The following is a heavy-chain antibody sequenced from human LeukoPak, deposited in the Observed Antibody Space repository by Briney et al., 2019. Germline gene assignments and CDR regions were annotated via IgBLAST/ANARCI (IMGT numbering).Heavy chain of an antibody. CDR2: IYHSGST. D-gene: IGHD6-19*01. CDR1: GYSISSGYY. Sequence: PSETLSLTCTVSGYSISSGYYWGWIRQSPGKGLEWIGSIYHSGSTYYNPSLKSRVTISVDTSKNQFSLKLSSVTAADTAVYYCARHGGYSSGAGYWGQGTLVTVSS. J-gene: IGHJ4*02. V-gene: IGHV4-38-2*02. CDR3: ARHGGYSSGAGY.